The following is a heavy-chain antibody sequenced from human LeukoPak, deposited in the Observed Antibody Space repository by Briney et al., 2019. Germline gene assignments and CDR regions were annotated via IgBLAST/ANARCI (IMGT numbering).Heavy chain of an antibody. J-gene: IGHJ4*02. Sequence: SQTLSLTCAVSGGSISSGGYSWSWIRQPPGKGLEWIGYINHSGSTNYNPSLKSRVTISVDTSKNQFSLKLSSVTAADTAVYYCARGRNHDSSGYYRAYYFDYWGQGTLVTVSS. V-gene: IGHV4-30-2*01. CDR3: ARGRNHDSSGYYRAYYFDY. CDR1: GGSISSGGYS. D-gene: IGHD3-22*01. CDR2: INHSGST.